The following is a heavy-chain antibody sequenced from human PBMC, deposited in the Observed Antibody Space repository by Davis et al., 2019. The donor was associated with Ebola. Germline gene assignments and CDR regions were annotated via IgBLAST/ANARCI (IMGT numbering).Heavy chain of an antibody. V-gene: IGHV3-9*01. D-gene: IGHD4-11*01. CDR1: GFTFDDYA. Sequence: PGGSLRLSCAASGFTFDDYAMHWVRQAPGKGLEWVSGISWNSGSIGYADSVKGRFTISRDNAKNSLYLQMNSLRAEDTALYYCAKASSNYNWYFDLWGRGTLVTVSS. J-gene: IGHJ2*01. CDR2: ISWNSGSI. CDR3: AKASSNYNWYFDL.